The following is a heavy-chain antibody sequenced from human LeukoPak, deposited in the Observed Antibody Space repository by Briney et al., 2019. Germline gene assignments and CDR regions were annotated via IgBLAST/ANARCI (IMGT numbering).Heavy chain of an antibody. Sequence: GGSLRLSCAASGFTFLSYSMNWVRQAPGKGLEWVSSISGSSSYIYYADSVKGRFTISRDNAKNSLYLQMNSLRAEDTAVYYCARDRVPTYYYDSSGYIEGDWGQGTLVTVSS. CDR3: ARDRVPTYYYDSSGYIEGD. D-gene: IGHD3-22*01. CDR1: GFTFLSYS. J-gene: IGHJ4*02. V-gene: IGHV3-21*01. CDR2: ISGSSSYI.